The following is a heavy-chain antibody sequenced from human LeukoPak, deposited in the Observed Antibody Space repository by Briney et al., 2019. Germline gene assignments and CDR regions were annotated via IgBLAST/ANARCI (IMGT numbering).Heavy chain of an antibody. J-gene: IGHJ5*02. Sequence: ASVKVSCKASGYTFTSYDINWVRQATGQGLEWTGWMNPNSGNTGYAQKFQSRVTITRNTSISTAYMELSSLRSEDTAVYYCARVSYYYDSTLFDPWGQGTLVTVPS. CDR1: GYTFTSYD. V-gene: IGHV1-8*03. CDR2: MNPNSGNT. CDR3: ARVSYYYDSTLFDP. D-gene: IGHD3-22*01.